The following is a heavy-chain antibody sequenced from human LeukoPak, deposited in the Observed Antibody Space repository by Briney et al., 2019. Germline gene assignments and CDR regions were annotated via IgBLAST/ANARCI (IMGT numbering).Heavy chain of an antibody. D-gene: IGHD6-19*01. J-gene: IGHJ4*02. CDR2: INHSGST. CDR1: GFTFSSYS. V-gene: IGHV4-34*01. CDR3: ARIPLWYSSGWYYFDY. Sequence: PGGSLRLSCAASGFTFSSYSMNWVRQPPGKGLEWIGEINHSGSTNYNPSLKSRVTISVDTSKNQFSLKLSSVTAADTAVYYCARIPLWYSSGWYYFDYWGQGTLVTVSS.